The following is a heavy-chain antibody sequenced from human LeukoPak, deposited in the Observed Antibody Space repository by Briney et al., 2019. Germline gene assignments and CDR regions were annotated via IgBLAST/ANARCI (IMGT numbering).Heavy chain of an antibody. Sequence: GGSLRLSCAASGFTFSDYYMSWIRQAPGKGLEWVSYISSSGSTIYYADSVKGRFTISRDNAKNSLYLQMNSLRAEDTPVYHCERDLNYYESSGYISIRRYWRQGTLV. D-gene: IGHD3-22*01. CDR3: ERDLNYYESSGYISIRRY. CDR1: GFTFSDYY. V-gene: IGHV3-11*01. CDR2: ISSSGSTI. J-gene: IGHJ4*02.